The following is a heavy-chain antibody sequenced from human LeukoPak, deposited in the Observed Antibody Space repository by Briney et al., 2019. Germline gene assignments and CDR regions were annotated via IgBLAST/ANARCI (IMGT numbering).Heavy chain of an antibody. CDR3: ARKYGEEWELHPFDY. CDR1: GFTFSSYA. CDR2: ISYDGSNK. V-gene: IGHV3-30-3*01. J-gene: IGHJ4*02. Sequence: GRSLRLSCAASGFTFSSYAMHWVRQAPGKGLEWVAVISYDGSNKYYADSVKGRFTISRDNSKNTLYLQMNSLRAEDTAVYYCARKYGEEWELHPFDYWGQGTLVTVSS. D-gene: IGHD1-26*01.